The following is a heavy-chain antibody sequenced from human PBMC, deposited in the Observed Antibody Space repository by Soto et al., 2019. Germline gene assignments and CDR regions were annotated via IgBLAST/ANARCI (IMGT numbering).Heavy chain of an antibody. Sequence: QVQLVQSGAEVKKPGSSVKVSCKASGGTFSSYTISWVRQAPGQGLEWMGGIIPILGIANYAQKFQGRVKITGDNPSSPAYMELSSLRAEDKAMYYCAGREVGLRWYDGWGLWGQGTLVTVSS. D-gene: IGHD4-17*01. CDR3: AGREVGLRWYDGWGL. V-gene: IGHV1-69*02. CDR1: GGTFSSYT. CDR2: IIPILGIA. J-gene: IGHJ4*02.